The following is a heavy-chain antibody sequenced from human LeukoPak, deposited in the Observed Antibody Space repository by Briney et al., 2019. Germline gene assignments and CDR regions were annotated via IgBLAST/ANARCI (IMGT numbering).Heavy chain of an antibody. D-gene: IGHD1/OR15-1a*01. CDR2: IWYDGSKI. CDR1: GVTFNSDG. Sequence: GGSLTLTCTASGVTFNSDGMHWSRQGPGKGLEWVALIWYDGSKIYYADSVQGRFTISRDNSKSTLYLQMNSLRVEETALYYCARELNNVVGSSHHWGQGTLVTVSS. V-gene: IGHV3-33*08. CDR3: ARELNNVVGSSHH. J-gene: IGHJ1*01.